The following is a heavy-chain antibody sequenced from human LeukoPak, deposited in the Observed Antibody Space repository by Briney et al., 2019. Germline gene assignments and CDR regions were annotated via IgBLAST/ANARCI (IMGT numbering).Heavy chain of an antibody. V-gene: IGHV3-48*01. Sequence: GGSLRLSCAASGFTLNTFPMNWVPQAPGKGLEGILYISSYGDTMYHSDSVRGRFTISRDNAKNSLYLQMSSLRAEHAAVYFCGRGPGYGHYFDFWGQGTLVTVSS. CDR1: GFTLNTFP. D-gene: IGHD4-17*01. CDR3: GRGPGYGHYFDF. CDR2: ISSYGDTM. J-gene: IGHJ4*02.